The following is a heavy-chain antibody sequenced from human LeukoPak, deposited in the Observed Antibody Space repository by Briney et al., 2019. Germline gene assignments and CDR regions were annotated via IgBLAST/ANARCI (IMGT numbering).Heavy chain of an antibody. J-gene: IGHJ3*02. CDR2: IYYSGST. D-gene: IGHD3-22*01. CDR3: ARDRPYYYDSSGYHDAFDI. CDR1: GGSISSGGYY. V-gene: IGHV4-31*03. Sequence: SQTLSLTCTVSGGSISSGGYYWSWIRQHPGKGLEWIGYIYYSGSTYYNPSLKRRVAISVDTSKNQFSLKLSSVTAADTAVYYCARDRPYYYDSSGYHDAFDIWGQGTMVTVSS.